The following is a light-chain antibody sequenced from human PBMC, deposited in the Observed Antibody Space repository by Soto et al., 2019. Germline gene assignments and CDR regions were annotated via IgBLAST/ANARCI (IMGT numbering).Light chain of an antibody. CDR3: AVWDSSLNGVA. CDR1: NSNMGRNY. Sequence: QSVLTQTPSASGTPGQRVTISCFGSNSNMGRNYVYWYQQVPGTAPKLLMYRNDVRPSGVPDRITGSKSGTSASLAISGLRSEDEADYYCAVWDSSLNGVAFGGGTKLTV. CDR2: RND. J-gene: IGLJ2*01. V-gene: IGLV1-47*01.